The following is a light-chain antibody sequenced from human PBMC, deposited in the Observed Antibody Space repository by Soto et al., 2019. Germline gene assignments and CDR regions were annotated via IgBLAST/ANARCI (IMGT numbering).Light chain of an antibody. CDR2: DVT. CDR3: CSFAGGLFV. Sequence: QSVRTQPRSVSGAPGQALTITCTGSNSNIGSHNYVSWYQQHPGKAPKLLLHDVTERPSGVPGRFSGSKSGNTASLIISGLQAQDEADYFCCSFAGGLFVFGSRTKVTVL. J-gene: IGLJ1*01. CDR1: NSNIGSHNY. V-gene: IGLV2-11*01.